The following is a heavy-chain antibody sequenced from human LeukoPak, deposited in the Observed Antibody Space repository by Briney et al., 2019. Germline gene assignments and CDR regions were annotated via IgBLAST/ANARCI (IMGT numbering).Heavy chain of an antibody. Sequence: GGSLRLSCAASGFTFSSYSMNWVRQAPGKGLEWVAVISYDGSNKYYADSVKGRFTISRDNSKNILYLQMDSLRAEDTAVYYCAKGYDYWGQGTLVTVSS. CDR2: ISYDGSNK. V-gene: IGHV3-30*18. CDR3: AKGYDY. CDR1: GFTFSSYS. J-gene: IGHJ4*02.